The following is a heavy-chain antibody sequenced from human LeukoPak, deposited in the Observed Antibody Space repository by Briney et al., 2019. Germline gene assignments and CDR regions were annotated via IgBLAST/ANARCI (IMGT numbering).Heavy chain of an antibody. CDR3: TRVRVTMIVVVTIYFFDY. Sequence: SETLSLTCTVSGGSISSSSDSWGWIRQPPGKGLEWIGSIYSSGSTYYNPSLESRVTISVDTSNNQFSLKLSSVTAADTAVYYCTRVRVTMIVVVTIYFFDYWGQGTLVTVSS. CDR2: IYSSGST. CDR1: GGSISSSSDS. D-gene: IGHD3-22*01. J-gene: IGHJ4*02. V-gene: IGHV4-39*07.